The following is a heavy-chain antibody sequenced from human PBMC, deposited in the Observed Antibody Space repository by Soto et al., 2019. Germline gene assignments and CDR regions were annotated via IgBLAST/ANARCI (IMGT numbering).Heavy chain of an antibody. CDR1: GFKFNAYA. D-gene: IGHD6-13*01. CDR3: ARGPPYSSSWYWFFDL. CDR2: IWHDGSIK. Sequence: GESLKISCGASGFKFNAYAMHWVRQAPGKGLEWVAVIWHDGSIKYYADSVKGRFTISRDNSENTLYLQMNSLRADDTAVYYCARGPPYSSSWYWFFDLWGRGTLVTVSS. V-gene: IGHV3-33*01. J-gene: IGHJ2*01.